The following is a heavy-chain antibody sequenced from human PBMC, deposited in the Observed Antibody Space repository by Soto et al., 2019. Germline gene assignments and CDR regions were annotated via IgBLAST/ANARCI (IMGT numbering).Heavy chain of an antibody. Sequence: EVQLVESGGGLVQPGGSLRLSCEASGFTFRNYDMHWVRQGTGKGLEWVSGISAAGDPDYADSVEGRFTISRETAQNSFLLQMNSLRVGDTAVYYCARTDRDFYGLDVWGQGTTVIVSS. D-gene: IGHD1-1*01. V-gene: IGHV3-13*05. J-gene: IGHJ6*02. CDR3: ARTDRDFYGLDV. CDR2: ISAAGDP. CDR1: GFTFRNYD.